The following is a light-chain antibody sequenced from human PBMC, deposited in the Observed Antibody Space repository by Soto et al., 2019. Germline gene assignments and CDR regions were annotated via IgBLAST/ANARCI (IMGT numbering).Light chain of an antibody. CDR2: VDS. CDR3: GSWDSSLSAYV. Sequence: QSVLTQPASVSAAPGQRVTIYCSGSSPNIEGNSVSLYHQLPGTAPKLLIYVDSTRPSAIPDRFAGSKSRTSATLGITGFQTGDEADDYCGSWDSSLSAYVFGTGTKVTVL. J-gene: IGLJ1*01. V-gene: IGLV1-51*01. CDR1: SPNIEGNS.